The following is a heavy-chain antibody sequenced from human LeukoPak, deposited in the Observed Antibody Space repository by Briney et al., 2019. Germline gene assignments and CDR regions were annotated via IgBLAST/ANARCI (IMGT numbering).Heavy chain of an antibody. D-gene: IGHD3-22*01. CDR2: ISGSGVTT. CDR3: AQGRFEYYYDSSGYFDY. Sequence: GGSLRLSCAASGFTFSSYAMGWVRQAPGKGLEWVSAISGSGVTTHYAGSVKGRFSISRDNSKNTLYLQMNSLRAEDTAVYYCAQGRFEYYYDSSGYFDYWGQGTLVTVSS. J-gene: IGHJ4*02. V-gene: IGHV3-23*01. CDR1: GFTFSSYA.